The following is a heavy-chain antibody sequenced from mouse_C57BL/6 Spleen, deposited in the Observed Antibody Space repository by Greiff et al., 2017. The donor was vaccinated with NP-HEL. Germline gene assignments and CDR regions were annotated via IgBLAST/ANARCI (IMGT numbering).Heavy chain of an antibody. Sequence: QVQLQQPGAELVKPGASVKMSCKASGYTFTSYWITWVKQRPGQGLEWIGDIYPGSGSTNYNEKFKSKATLTVDTSSSTAYMQLSSLTSEDSAVYYCAREVSLRDYAMDYWGQGTSVTVSS. D-gene: IGHD6-2*01. CDR2: IYPGSGST. V-gene: IGHV1-55*01. CDR3: AREVSLRDYAMDY. CDR1: GYTFTSYW. J-gene: IGHJ4*01.